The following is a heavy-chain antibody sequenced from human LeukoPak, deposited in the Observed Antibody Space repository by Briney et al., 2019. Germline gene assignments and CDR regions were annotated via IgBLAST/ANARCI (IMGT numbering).Heavy chain of an antibody. CDR1: GFTFSNAW. Sequence: GGSLRLSCAASGFTFSNAWMSWVRQAPGKGLAWVGRIKSKTDGGTTDYAAPVKGRFTISRDNSKNTLYLQMNSLKTEDTAVYYCTTDVVTAIVYYFDYWGQGTLVTVSS. CDR3: TTDVVTAIVYYFDY. D-gene: IGHD2-21*02. J-gene: IGHJ4*02. V-gene: IGHV3-15*01. CDR2: IKSKTDGGTT.